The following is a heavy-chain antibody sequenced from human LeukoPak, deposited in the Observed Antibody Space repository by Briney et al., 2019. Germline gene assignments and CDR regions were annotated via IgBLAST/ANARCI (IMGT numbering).Heavy chain of an antibody. J-gene: IGHJ4*02. D-gene: IGHD2-2*01. V-gene: IGHV1-8*02. CDR3: ATLGNRYCSSTSCSKDY. CDR2: MNPNSGNT. Sequence: GASVKVSCKASGYTFTGYYMHWVRQATGQGLEWMGWMNPNSGNTGYAQKFQGRVTMTRNTSISTAYMELSSLRSEDTAVYYCATLGNRYCSSTSCSKDYWGQGTLVTVSS. CDR1: GYTFTGYY.